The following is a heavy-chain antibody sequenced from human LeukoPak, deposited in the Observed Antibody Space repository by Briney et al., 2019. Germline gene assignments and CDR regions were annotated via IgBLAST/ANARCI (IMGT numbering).Heavy chain of an antibody. CDR2: IIPRLDIA. J-gene: IGHJ6*02. CDR1: GGIFSRHA. Sequence: SVRASCKASGGIFSRHAIRRVREAPGRGLEWMGRIIPRLDIALNAQMYQGRVTITADKATTAAYMELTSLRSVDTAVYYCARNRSGTTYYYAIDLCGQGTTVTVTS. D-gene: IGHD1-1*01. CDR3: ARNRSGTTYYYAIDL. V-gene: IGHV1-69*04.